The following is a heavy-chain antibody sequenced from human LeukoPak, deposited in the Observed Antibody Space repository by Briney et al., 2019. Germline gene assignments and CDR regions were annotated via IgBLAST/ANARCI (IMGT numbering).Heavy chain of an antibody. V-gene: IGHV4-59*01. CDR2: IYYSGST. CDR1: GGSISSYY. Sequence: PSETLSLTCTVSGGSISSYYWSWIRQPPGKGLEWIGYIYYSGSTNYNPSLKSRVTISVDTSKNQFSLKLSSVTAADTAVYYCARVPGITIFGVVHPAGAFDIWGQGTMVTVSS. D-gene: IGHD3-3*01. CDR3: ARVPGITIFGVVHPAGAFDI. J-gene: IGHJ3*02.